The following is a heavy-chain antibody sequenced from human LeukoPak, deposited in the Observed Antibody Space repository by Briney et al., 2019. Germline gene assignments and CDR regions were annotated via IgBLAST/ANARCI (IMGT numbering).Heavy chain of an antibody. D-gene: IGHD6-13*01. J-gene: IGHJ4*02. V-gene: IGHV3-66*01. CDR3: ASDLSTWFD. CDR2: IYRGGSS. Sequence: GGSLRLSCVASGFIVSNNYMSWVRQAPGRGLEWVSTIYRGGSSFYADSVKGRFTISRDNSKNTLYLQMDSLRAEDTAVYYCASDLSTWFDWGQGTQVTVAS. CDR1: GFIVSNNY.